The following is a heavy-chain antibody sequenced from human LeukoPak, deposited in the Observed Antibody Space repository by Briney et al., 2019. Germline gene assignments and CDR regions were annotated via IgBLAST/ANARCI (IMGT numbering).Heavy chain of an antibody. V-gene: IGHV3-30*09. Sequence: GGSLRLSCAASGFNFSNNLLHWVRQAPGKGLEWVAVSSFNGVHKFYADSVKGRFVISGDNSKITLYLQMNSLRVEDTGTYYCARVGNDSGWHDAIGYFDSWGQGVLVTVSS. CDR3: ARVGNDSGWHDAIGYFDS. CDR2: SSFNGVHK. CDR1: GFNFSNNL. D-gene: IGHD6-19*01. J-gene: IGHJ4*02.